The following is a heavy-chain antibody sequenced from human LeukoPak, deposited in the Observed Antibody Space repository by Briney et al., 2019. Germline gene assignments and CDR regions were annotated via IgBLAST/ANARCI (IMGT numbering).Heavy chain of an antibody. CDR1: GFTFDDYA. D-gene: IGHD6-13*01. CDR3: ATLPAGYSSSWSQFDY. Sequence: GGSLRLSCAASGFTFDDYAMHWVRQAPGKGLEWVSGISWNSGSIGYADSVKGRFTISRDNAKNSLYLQMNSLRAEDTALYYCATLPAGYSSSWSQFDYWGQGTLVTVSS. CDR2: ISWNSGSI. J-gene: IGHJ4*02. V-gene: IGHV3-9*01.